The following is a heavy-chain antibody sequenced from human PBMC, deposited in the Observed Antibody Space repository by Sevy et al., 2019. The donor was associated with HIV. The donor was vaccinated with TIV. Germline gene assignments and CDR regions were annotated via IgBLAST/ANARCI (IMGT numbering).Heavy chain of an antibody. CDR3: ARINGKQPGAQYHYGMDV. J-gene: IGHJ6*02. CDR2: IKQDGSEK. CDR1: GFTFSSYW. V-gene: IGHV3-7*01. D-gene: IGHD5-18*01. Sequence: GGSLRLSCAASGFTFSSYWMSWVRQAPGKGLEWVANIKQDGSEKYYVDSVKGRFTISRDNAKNSLYLQMNSLRDEDTAVYYCARINGKQPGAQYHYGMDVWGQGTTVTVSS.